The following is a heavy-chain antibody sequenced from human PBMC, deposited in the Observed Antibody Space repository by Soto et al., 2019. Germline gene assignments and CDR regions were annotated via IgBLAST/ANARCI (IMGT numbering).Heavy chain of an antibody. CDR1: GFTFSSYG. CDR2: ISYDGSNK. CDR3: AKDLGPSGSSPGGVYYYYYGMDV. Sequence: LRLSCAASGFTFSSYGMHWVRQAPGKGLEWVAVISYDGSNKYYADSVKGRFTISRDNSKNTLYLQMNSLRAEDTAVYYCAKDLGPSGSSPGGVYYYYYGMDVWGQGTTVPSP. J-gene: IGHJ6*02. D-gene: IGHD1-26*01. V-gene: IGHV3-30*18.